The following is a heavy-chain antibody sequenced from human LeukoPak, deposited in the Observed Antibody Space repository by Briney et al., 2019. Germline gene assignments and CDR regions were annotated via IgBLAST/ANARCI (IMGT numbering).Heavy chain of an antibody. CDR1: GFSFSTYA. J-gene: IGHJ4*02. D-gene: IGHD6-13*01. V-gene: IGHV3-23*01. CDR2: ISGSGGST. CDR3: AKDCIAAAGVHYFDY. Sequence: TGGSLRLSCAASGFSFSTYAMSWVRQAPGKGLEWVSAISGSGGSTYYADSVKGRFTISRDNSKNTLYLQMNSLRAEDTAVYYCAKDCIAAAGVHYFDYWGQGTLVTVSS.